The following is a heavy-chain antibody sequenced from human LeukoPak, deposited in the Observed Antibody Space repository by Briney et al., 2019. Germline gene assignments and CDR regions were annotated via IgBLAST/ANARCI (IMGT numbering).Heavy chain of an antibody. D-gene: IGHD3-3*01. Sequence: SETLSLTCTVSGGSISSSSYYWGWIRQPPGKGLEWIGSIYYSGSTYYNPSLKSRVTISVDTSKNQFSLKLSSVTAADTAVYYCARVPYYDFWSGYRPQWGYFDYWGQGTLVTVSS. V-gene: IGHV4-39*01. CDR2: IYYSGST. CDR1: GGSISSSSYY. J-gene: IGHJ4*02. CDR3: ARVPYYDFWSGYRPQWGYFDY.